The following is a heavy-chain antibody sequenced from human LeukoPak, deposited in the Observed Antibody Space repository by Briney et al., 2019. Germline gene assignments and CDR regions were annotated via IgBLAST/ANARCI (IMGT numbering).Heavy chain of an antibody. CDR3: ARDKGYCSSTSCSFDP. CDR2: IIPILGIA. V-gene: IGHV1-69*04. J-gene: IGHJ5*02. D-gene: IGHD2-2*01. Sequence: HRASVKVSCKASGYTFTSYAISWVRQAPGQGLEWMGRIIPILGIANYAQKFQGRVTITADKSTSTAYMELSSLRSEDTAVYYCARDKGYCSSTSCSFDPWGQGTLVTVSS. CDR1: GYTFTSYA.